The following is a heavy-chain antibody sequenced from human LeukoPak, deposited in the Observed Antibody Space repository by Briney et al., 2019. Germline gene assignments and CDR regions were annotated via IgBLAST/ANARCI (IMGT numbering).Heavy chain of an antibody. V-gene: IGHV1-18*01. Sequence: ASVTVSCKASGYTFTSYGISWVRQAPGRELEWMGWISAYNGNTNYAQKLQGRVTMTTDTSTSTAYMELRSLRSDDTAVYYCARDLGRPGFDPWGQGTLVTVSS. CDR2: ISAYNGNT. CDR3: ARDLGRPGFDP. CDR1: GYTFTSYG. J-gene: IGHJ5*02.